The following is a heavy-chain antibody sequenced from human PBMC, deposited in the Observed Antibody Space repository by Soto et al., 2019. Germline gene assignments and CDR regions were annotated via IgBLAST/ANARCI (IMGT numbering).Heavy chain of an antibody. Sequence: QVQLVQSGPEMKKPGASVTVSCEASGNRFTSYAFSWVRQAPGQGLEWMGWISPYSGNTKYSQSVQGRITMTADTSTWTAYLELSSLRSDVTPVYYCSVGYCSMTICLKVAGSSFEFCGQGNLLIVSS. CDR2: ISPYSGNT. J-gene: IGHJ4*02. D-gene: IGHD2-2*03. CDR3: SVGYCSMTICLKVAGSSFEF. CDR1: GNRFTSYA. V-gene: IGHV1-18*01.